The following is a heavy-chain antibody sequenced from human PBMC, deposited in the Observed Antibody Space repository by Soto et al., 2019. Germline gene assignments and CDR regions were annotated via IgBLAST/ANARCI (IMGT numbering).Heavy chain of an antibody. J-gene: IGHJ3*02. D-gene: IGHD6-19*01. CDR1: GFAFNNYG. CDR3: ARDIRYSSGWDI. Sequence: GGSLRLSCTVSGFAFNNYGINWVRQAPGKGLGWVSYISSSGSTIYYADSVKGRFTISRDNAKNSLYLQMNSLRAEDTAVYYCARDIRYSSGWDIWGQGTMVTVSS. CDR2: ISSSGSTI. V-gene: IGHV3-48*04.